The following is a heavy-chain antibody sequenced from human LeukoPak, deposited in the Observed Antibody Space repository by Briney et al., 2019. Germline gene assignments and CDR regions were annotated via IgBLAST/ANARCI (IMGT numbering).Heavy chain of an antibody. J-gene: IGHJ4*02. CDR3: ASSFIATAGTFFFDY. Sequence: SETLSLTCTVSGGSISSSSYYWGWIRQPPGKGLEWIGSNYYSGSTYYNPSLKSRVTISVDTSKNQFSLKVSSVTAADTAVYYCASSFIATAGTFFFDYWGQGTLVTVSS. CDR2: NYYSGST. D-gene: IGHD6-13*01. V-gene: IGHV4-39*01. CDR1: GGSISSSSYY.